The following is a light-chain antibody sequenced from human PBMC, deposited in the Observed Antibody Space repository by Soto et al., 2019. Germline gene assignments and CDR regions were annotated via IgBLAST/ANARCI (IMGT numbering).Light chain of an antibody. J-gene: IGLJ2*01. CDR1: SSNIGAGYD. Sequence: QSVLTQPPSVSGAPGQRVTISCTGSSSNIGAGYDVHWYQQLPGTAPKLLIYGNSNRPSGVPDRFSGSKSGTSASLAITGLQAEXXXXYYCQSYDSSLSGSVVFGGGTKLTVL. V-gene: IGLV1-40*01. CDR2: GNS. CDR3: QSYDSSLSGSVV.